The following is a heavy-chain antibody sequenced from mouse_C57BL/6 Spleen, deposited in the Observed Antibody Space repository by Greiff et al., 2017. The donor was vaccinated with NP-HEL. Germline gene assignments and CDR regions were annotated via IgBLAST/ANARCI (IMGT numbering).Heavy chain of an antibody. CDR3: AREEVWFAY. D-gene: IGHD2-14*01. CDR2: ISDGGSYT. CDR1: GFTFSSYA. V-gene: IGHV5-4*01. Sequence: DVKLQESGGGLVKPGGSLKLSCAASGFTFSSYAMSWVRQTPEKRLEWVATISDGGSYTYYPDNVKGRFTISRDNAKNNLYLQMSHLKSEDTAMYYCAREEVWFAYWGQGTLVTVSA. J-gene: IGHJ3*01.